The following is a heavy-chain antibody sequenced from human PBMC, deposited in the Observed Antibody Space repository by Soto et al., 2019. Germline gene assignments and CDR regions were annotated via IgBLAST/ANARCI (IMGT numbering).Heavy chain of an antibody. CDR3: ARGYCTNGVCYTPYYYYGMDV. V-gene: IGHV1-69*13. D-gene: IGHD2-8*01. Sequence: SVKVSCKASGGTFSSYAISWVRQAPGQGLEWMGGIIPIFGTANYAQKFQGRVTITADESTSTAYMELSSLRSEDTAVYYCARGYCTNGVCYTPYYYYGMDVWGQGTAVTVSS. CDR2: IIPIFGTA. CDR1: GGTFSSYA. J-gene: IGHJ6*02.